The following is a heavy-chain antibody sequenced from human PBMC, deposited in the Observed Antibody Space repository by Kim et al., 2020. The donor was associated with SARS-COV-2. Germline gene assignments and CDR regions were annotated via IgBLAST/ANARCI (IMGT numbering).Heavy chain of an antibody. Sequence: GRTFYADVVKGGFTISRDNAKNSLHLQMNGLRAEDTAVYYCARGFGGTYDYWGQGTLVTVSS. D-gene: IGHD3-3*01. CDR3: ARGFGGTYDY. V-gene: IGHV3-20*03. CDR2: GRT. J-gene: IGHJ4*02.